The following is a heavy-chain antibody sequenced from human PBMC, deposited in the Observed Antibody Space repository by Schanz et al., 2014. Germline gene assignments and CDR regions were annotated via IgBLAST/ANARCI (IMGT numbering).Heavy chain of an antibody. V-gene: IGHV3-48*04. D-gene: IGHD6-13*01. CDR1: GFTFNSYA. CDR2: ISGTTTYT. Sequence: VQLLQFGGGLVQPGGSLRLSCAASGFTFNSYAMTWVRQAPGKGLEWVSYISGTTTYTNYADSVKGRFTISRDNAKNSLYLQMNSLRAEDTAVYYCAREQIMAAAGLVDYWGHGTLVTVSS. J-gene: IGHJ4*01. CDR3: AREQIMAAAGLVDY.